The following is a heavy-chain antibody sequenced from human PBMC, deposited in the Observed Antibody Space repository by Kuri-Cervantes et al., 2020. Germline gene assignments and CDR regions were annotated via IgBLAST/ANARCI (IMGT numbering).Heavy chain of an antibody. CDR1: GGTFSSYG. V-gene: IGHV1-69*10. D-gene: IGHD4-17*01. CDR3: ARGTVTATDY. Sequence: SVKVSCKASGGTFSSYGISWVRQAPGQGLEWMGGIIPILGTTNYAQKFQGRVTISADKSTSTAYMELSSLRSEDTAVYYCARGTVTATDYWGQGTLVTVSS. J-gene: IGHJ4*02. CDR2: IIPILGTT.